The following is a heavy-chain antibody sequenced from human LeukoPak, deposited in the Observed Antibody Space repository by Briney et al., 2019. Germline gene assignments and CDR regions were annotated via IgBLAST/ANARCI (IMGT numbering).Heavy chain of an antibody. CDR3: AKEGGP. CDR1: GFTFDDYA. V-gene: IGHV3-9*01. J-gene: IGHJ5*02. D-gene: IGHD1-26*01. CDR2: ISWNSGSI. Sequence: PARSLRLSCAASGFTFDDYAMHWVRQAPGKGLEWVSGISWNSGSIGYADSVKGRFTISRDNAKNSLYLQMNSLRAEDTALYYCAKEGGPWGQGTLVTVSS.